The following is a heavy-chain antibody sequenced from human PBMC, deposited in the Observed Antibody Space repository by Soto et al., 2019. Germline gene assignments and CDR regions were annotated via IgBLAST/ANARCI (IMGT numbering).Heavy chain of an antibody. CDR3: AKDRLPTSGQRFYFDS. CDR2: ILPDETG. J-gene: IGHJ4*02. V-gene: IGHV3-23*01. D-gene: IGHD2-15*01. CDR1: GFAFSTYA. Sequence: GGSLRLSCATSGFAFSTYAMTWVRQFPGRGLEWVSTILPDETGFYTVSVKGRFTISRDNFRGILYLQMNDLWVEDGAIYFCAKDRLPTSGQRFYFDSWGQASLVTVSS.